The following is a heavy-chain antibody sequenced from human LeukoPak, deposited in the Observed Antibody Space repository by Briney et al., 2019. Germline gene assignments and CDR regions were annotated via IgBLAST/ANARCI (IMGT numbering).Heavy chain of an antibody. CDR2: FDPEDGET. CDR1: GYTLTELS. Sequence: ASVKVSCKVSGYTLTELSMHRVRQAPGKGLEWMGGFDPEDGETICAQKFQGRVTMTEDTSTDTAYMELSSLRSEDTAVYYCATRSGYSGYDYGNWYFDLWGRGTLVTVSS. J-gene: IGHJ2*01. CDR3: ATRSGYSGYDYGNWYFDL. V-gene: IGHV1-24*01. D-gene: IGHD5-12*01.